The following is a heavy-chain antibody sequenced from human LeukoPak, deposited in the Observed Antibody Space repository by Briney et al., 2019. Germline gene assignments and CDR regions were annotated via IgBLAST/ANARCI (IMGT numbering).Heavy chain of an antibody. Sequence: SETLSLTCSVSDGSTNSYYWNWIRRPPGKGLEWIGYIYYNGNTNYSPSLKSRVTMSVDTSKNLFSLKVSSVTAADTAVYYCARGRSNYYGMDVWGQGTTVTVSS. J-gene: IGHJ6*02. CDR1: DGSTNSYY. CDR3: ARGRSNYYGMDV. D-gene: IGHD1-26*01. CDR2: IYYNGNT. V-gene: IGHV4-59*01.